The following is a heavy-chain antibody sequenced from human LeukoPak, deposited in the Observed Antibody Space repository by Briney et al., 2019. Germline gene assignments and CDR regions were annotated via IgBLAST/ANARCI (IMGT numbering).Heavy chain of an antibody. Sequence: PSETLSLTCTVSGYSVSSGYYWGWIRQPPGKGLEWIGSNSHTGTTYYNPSLKSRVTISVDTSKNQFSLKLYSVTAADTAVYYCASQGGTDVNDYWGQGTLVTVSS. CDR1: GYSVSSGYY. CDR2: NSHTGTT. V-gene: IGHV4-38-2*02. D-gene: IGHD1-1*01. CDR3: ASQGGTDVNDY. J-gene: IGHJ4*02.